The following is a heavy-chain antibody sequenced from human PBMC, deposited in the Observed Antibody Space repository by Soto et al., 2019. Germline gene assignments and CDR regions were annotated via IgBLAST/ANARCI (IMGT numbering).Heavy chain of an antibody. Sequence: GASVKVSCKASGYTFTNYAIHWVRQAPGERLEWIGWIYVGTGNTKYSQKFQSRVNISRDTSASTAYMELGSLRSEDTAVYYFARDQDRSANYYDTSGFAYWGQGTLVTVSS. V-gene: IGHV1-3*01. D-gene: IGHD3-22*01. CDR3: ARDQDRSANYYDTSGFAY. CDR1: GYTFTNYA. CDR2: IYVGTGNT. J-gene: IGHJ4*02.